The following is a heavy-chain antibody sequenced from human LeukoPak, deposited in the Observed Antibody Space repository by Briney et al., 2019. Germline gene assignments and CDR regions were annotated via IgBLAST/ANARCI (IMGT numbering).Heavy chain of an antibody. D-gene: IGHD2-8*01. CDR1: GGSISSSSYY. CDR2: IYYSGST. J-gene: IGHJ5*02. Sequence: ASETLSLTCTVSGGSISSSSYYWGWIRQPPGKGLEWIGSIYYSGSTYYNPSLKSRVTISVDTSKNQFFLKLSSVTAADTAVYYCARVLLMVYAISPGWWFDPWGQGTLVTVSS. V-gene: IGHV4-39*07. CDR3: ARVLLMVYAISPGWWFDP.